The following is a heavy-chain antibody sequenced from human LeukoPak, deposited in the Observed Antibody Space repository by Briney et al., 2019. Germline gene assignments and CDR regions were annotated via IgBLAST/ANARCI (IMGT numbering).Heavy chain of an antibody. CDR3: ARGQRPTDITIFLTPFYYYMDV. CDR1: GGTFGNYA. J-gene: IGHJ6*03. Sequence: PRASVKVSCKASGGTFGNYAISWVRQAPGHGLEWMGGIIPIYGTTNYAQKFQGRVTITMDESTSSAYMELSSLRSEDTAEYYCARGQRPTDITIFLTPFYYYMDVRGKGTTVTVS. CDR2: IIPIYGTT. V-gene: IGHV1-69*05. D-gene: IGHD3-9*01.